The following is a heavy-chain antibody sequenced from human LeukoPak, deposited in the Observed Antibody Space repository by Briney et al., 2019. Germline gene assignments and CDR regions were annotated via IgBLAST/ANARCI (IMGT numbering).Heavy chain of an antibody. J-gene: IGHJ4*02. Sequence: SVKVSCKASGGTFSSYAISWVRQAPGQGLEWMGRIIPIFGTANYAQKFQGRVTITTDESTSTAYMELSSLRSEDTAVYYCASLFTMVRGVFDYWRQGTLVTVSS. CDR1: GGTFSSYA. D-gene: IGHD3-10*01. CDR2: IIPIFGTA. CDR3: ASLFTMVRGVFDY. V-gene: IGHV1-69*05.